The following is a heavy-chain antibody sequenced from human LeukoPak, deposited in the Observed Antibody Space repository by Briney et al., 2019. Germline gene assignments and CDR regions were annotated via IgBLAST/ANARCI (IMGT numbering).Heavy chain of an antibody. J-gene: IGHJ2*01. V-gene: IGHV3-23*01. Sequence: QTGGSLRLSCAASGFTFSSYAMSWVRQAPGKGLEWVSAISGSGGSTYYADSVKGRFTISRDNSKNTLYLQMNSLRAEDTAVYYCAKWTDYTLYWYFDLWGRGTLVTVSS. CDR3: AKWTDYTLYWYFDL. CDR1: GFTFSSYA. CDR2: ISGSGGST. D-gene: IGHD4-11*01.